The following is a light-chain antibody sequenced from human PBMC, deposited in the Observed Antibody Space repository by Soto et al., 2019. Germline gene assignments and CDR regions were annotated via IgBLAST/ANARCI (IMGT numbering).Light chain of an antibody. V-gene: IGKV1-5*03. CDR3: QQYNSYSWT. CDR2: KAS. J-gene: IGKJ1*01. CDR1: QSISSW. Sequence: DIQMTQSPSTLSASVGDRVTITCRASQSISSWLAWYQQKPGKAPKLLIYKASSLESGVPSRFSGSGSGTEFTLTISSLQPDDFATYCCQQYNSYSWTFGQGTEVEIK.